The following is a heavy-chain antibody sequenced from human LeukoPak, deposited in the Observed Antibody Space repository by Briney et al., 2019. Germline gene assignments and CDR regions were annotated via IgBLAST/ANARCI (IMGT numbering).Heavy chain of an antibody. CDR2: MNPNSGNT. J-gene: IGHJ3*02. V-gene: IGHV1-8*01. CDR1: GYTFTSYD. CDR3: ARGITMARGGVNRHAFDI. D-gene: IGHD3-10*01. Sequence: ASVKVSCKASGYTFTSYDINWMRQATGQGLEWMGWMNPNSGNTGYAQKFQGRVTMTRNTSISTAYMELSSLRSEDTAVYYCARGITMARGGVNRHAFDIWGQGTMVTVSS.